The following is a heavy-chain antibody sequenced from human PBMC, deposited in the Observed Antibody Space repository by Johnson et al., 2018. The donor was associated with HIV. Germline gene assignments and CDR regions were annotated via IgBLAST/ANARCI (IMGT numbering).Heavy chain of an antibody. Sequence: QVHLVESGGGVVQPGRSLRLSCAASGFTFSSYAMHWVRQAPGKGLEWVAFIRYDGSNKYYADSVKGRFTISRDNSKNTLYLQMNRLRAEDTAVYYCARERGRYGDAAFDIWGQGTMVTVSS. J-gene: IGHJ3*02. CDR1: GFTFSSYA. CDR2: IRYDGSNK. D-gene: IGHD2-21*02. V-gene: IGHV3-30*02. CDR3: ARERGRYGDAAFDI.